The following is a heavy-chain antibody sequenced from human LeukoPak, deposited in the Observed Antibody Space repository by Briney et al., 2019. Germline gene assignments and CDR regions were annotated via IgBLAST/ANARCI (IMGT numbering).Heavy chain of an antibody. J-gene: IGHJ4*02. CDR3: ARTYDFWSGSYFDH. D-gene: IGHD3-3*01. CDR1: GGSISSYY. CDR2: IYYSGST. Sequence: PSETLSLTCTVSGGSISSYYWSWIRQPPGKGLEWIGYIYYSGSTNYNPSLKSRVTISVDTSKNQFSLKLSSVTAADTAVYYCARTYDFWSGSYFDHWGQGTLVTVSS. V-gene: IGHV4-59*01.